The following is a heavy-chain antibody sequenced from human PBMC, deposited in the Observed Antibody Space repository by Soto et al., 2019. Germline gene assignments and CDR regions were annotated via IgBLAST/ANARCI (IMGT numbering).Heavy chain of an antibody. D-gene: IGHD3-9*01. V-gene: IGHV3-23*01. CDR3: AKDRIMLTGYAYYYYYYYMDV. CDR1: GFTFSKYA. Sequence: GGSLRLSCAASGFTFSKYAMTWVRQAPGKGLEWVSAIIDSSSSTYYADSVKGRFTISRDNSKNTLFLQMNSLRAEDTAVYYCAKDRIMLTGYAYYYYYYYMDVWAKGPRSPSP. CDR2: IIDSSSST. J-gene: IGHJ6*03.